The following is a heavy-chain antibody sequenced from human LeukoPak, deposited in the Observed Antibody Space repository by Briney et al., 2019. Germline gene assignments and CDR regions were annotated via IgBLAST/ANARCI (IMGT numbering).Heavy chain of an antibody. J-gene: IGHJ4*02. CDR1: GFTFSSYA. CDR3: AKDAGSEWGYFDY. V-gene: IGHV3-30*04. D-gene: IGHD1-26*01. Sequence: PGGSLRLSCAASGFTFSSYAMHWVRQAPGKGLEWVAVISYDGSNKYYADSVKGRFTISRDNSKNTLYLQMNSLRAEDTAVYYCAKDAGSEWGYFDYWGQGTLVTVSS. CDR2: ISYDGSNK.